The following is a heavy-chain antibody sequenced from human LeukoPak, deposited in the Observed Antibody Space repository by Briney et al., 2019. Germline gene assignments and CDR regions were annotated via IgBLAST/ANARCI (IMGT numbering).Heavy chain of an antibody. CDR2: IWYDGSNK. V-gene: IGHV3-33*01. J-gene: IGHJ4*02. D-gene: IGHD5-24*01. Sequence: GGSLRLSCAASGFTFSSYGMHWVRQAPGKGLEWVAVIWYDGSNKYYADSVKGRFTISRDNSKNTLYLQMNSLRAEDTAVYYCAREMATTNFDYWGQGTLVTVSS. CDR1: GFTFSSYG. CDR3: AREMATTNFDY.